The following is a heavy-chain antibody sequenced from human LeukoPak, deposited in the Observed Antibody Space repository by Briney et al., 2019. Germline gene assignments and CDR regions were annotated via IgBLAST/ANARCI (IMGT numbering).Heavy chain of an antibody. Sequence: GGSLRLSCVASGFSLSGYWMYWVRQAPGKGLMYISRNNGDGSTTNYADVVKGRFTMSRDNVKNTLYLQMNSLRVEDTAAYYCARDPRNVGLAPWGQGTLVTVSS. CDR2: NNGDGSTT. V-gene: IGHV3-74*01. D-gene: IGHD2-15*01. J-gene: IGHJ5*02. CDR1: GFSLSGYW. CDR3: ARDPRNVGLAP.